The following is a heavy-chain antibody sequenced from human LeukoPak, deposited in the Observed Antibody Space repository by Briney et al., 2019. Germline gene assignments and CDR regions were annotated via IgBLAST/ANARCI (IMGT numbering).Heavy chain of an antibody. Sequence: ASVKVSCKASGYTFTSYDINWVRQATGQGLEWMGWMNPNSGNTGYAQKFQGRVTMTRDTSISTAYMELSRLRSDDTAVYYCARGGIAAYGVYYYGMDVWGQGTTVTVSS. V-gene: IGHV1-8*01. D-gene: IGHD6-13*01. J-gene: IGHJ6*02. CDR2: MNPNSGNT. CDR3: ARGGIAAYGVYYYGMDV. CDR1: GYTFTSYD.